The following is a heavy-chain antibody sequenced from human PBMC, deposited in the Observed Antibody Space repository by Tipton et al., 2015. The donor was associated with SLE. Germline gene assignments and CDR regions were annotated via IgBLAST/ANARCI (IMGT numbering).Heavy chain of an antibody. Sequence: GSLRLSCAVSGFTFSGLVMSWVRQAPGKGLEWLSAINPSGGTTYADSVKGRFTISRDNSKNTLYLQMNSLRAEDTALYYCAKGYSGSGSYLPFDEWGQGTLVTVSS. CDR2: INPSGGTT. J-gene: IGHJ4*02. V-gene: IGHV3-23*01. D-gene: IGHD3-10*01. CDR1: GFTFSGLV. CDR3: AKGYSGSGSYLPFDE.